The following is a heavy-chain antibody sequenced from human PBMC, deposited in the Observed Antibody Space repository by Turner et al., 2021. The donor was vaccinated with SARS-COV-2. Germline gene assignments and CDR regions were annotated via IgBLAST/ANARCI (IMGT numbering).Heavy chain of an antibody. Sequence: EVQLVESGGGLAQPGWSLRLSCVASGLTFSIYSMNWVRQAPGKGLEWISYIDRISSTIYYADSVKGRFTISRDNARNSLYLQMNSLSDEDTAVYFCARDPGDGMDVWGQGTTVTVSS. CDR1: GLTFSIYS. D-gene: IGHD3-10*01. V-gene: IGHV3-48*02. J-gene: IGHJ6*02. CDR2: IDRISSTI. CDR3: ARDPGDGMDV.